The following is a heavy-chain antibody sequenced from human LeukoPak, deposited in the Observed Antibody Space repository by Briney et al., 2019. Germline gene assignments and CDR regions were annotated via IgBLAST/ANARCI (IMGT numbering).Heavy chain of an antibody. D-gene: IGHD3-22*01. CDR2: ISSSGSTI. CDR1: GFTFSSYE. V-gene: IGHV3-48*03. CDR3: ARDLFPYYYDSSGYYHDASDI. J-gene: IGHJ3*02. Sequence: GGSLRLSCAASGFTFSSYEMNWVRQAPGKGLEWVSYISSSGSTIYYADSVKGRFTISRDNAKNSLYLQMNSLRAEDTAVYYCARDLFPYYYDSSGYYHDASDIWGQGTMVTVSS.